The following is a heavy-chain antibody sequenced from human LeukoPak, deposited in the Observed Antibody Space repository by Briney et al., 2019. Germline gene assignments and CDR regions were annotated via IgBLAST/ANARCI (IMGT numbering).Heavy chain of an antibody. D-gene: IGHD2-8*01. CDR2: IYYSGST. CDR1: GGSISSGGYY. Sequence: SQTLSLTCTVSGGSISSGGYYWRWIRQQPGKGLEWIGYIYYSGSTYYNPSLKSLVTRSGDTSKNQFSRKLSSVTAAETAVYYCARESNYVCTNGVCYPFGMDGLGQGTTVTVSS. J-gene: IGHJ6*02. CDR3: ARESNYVCTNGVCYPFGMDG. V-gene: IGHV4-31*01.